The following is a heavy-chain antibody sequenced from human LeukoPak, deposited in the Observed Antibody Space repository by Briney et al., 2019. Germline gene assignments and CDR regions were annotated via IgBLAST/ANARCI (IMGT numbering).Heavy chain of an antibody. Sequence: SVKVSCKASGFTFTSSAVQWVRQARGQRLEWIGWIVVGSGNTNYAQKFQGRVTITRDMSTSTAYMELSSLRSEDTAVYYCAADITVGIFDIWGQGTMVTVSS. CDR2: IVVGSGNT. CDR3: AADITVGIFDI. D-gene: IGHD4-23*01. CDR1: GFTFTSSA. V-gene: IGHV1-58*01. J-gene: IGHJ3*02.